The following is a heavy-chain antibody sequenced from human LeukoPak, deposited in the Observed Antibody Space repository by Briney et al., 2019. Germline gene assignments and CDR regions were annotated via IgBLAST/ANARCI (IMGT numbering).Heavy chain of an antibody. CDR1: LFPFSIHV. CDR3: ARQVGFCSDSTCYFDY. V-gene: IGHV3-23*01. Sequence: GGSLRLSCAASLFPFSIHVMRWGRQGPGKGLQWVSAISGSGDSTDYADSVKGRFTISRDNSKNILFLQMSSLRADDTGIYYCARQVGFCSDSTCYFDYWGPGALVTVSS. J-gene: IGHJ4*02. CDR2: ISGSGDST. D-gene: IGHD3-22*01.